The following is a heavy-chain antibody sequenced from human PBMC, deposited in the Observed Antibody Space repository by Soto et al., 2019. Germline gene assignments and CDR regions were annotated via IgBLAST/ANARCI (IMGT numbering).Heavy chain of an antibody. CDR3: AERVGARYYYYGMDV. CDR1: GGSVRSGSYH. V-gene: IGHV4-61*01. CDR2: IYYSGST. D-gene: IGHD1-26*01. Sequence: SETLSLTCTVSGGSVRSGSYHWSWKRQPPGKGLEWIGYIYYSGSTNYNPSLKSRVTISVDTSKNQFSLKLSSVTAADTAVYYCAERVGARYYYYGMDVWGQGTTVTVSS. J-gene: IGHJ6*02.